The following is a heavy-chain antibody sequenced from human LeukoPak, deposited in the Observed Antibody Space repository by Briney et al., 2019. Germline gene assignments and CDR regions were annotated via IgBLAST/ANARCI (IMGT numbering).Heavy chain of an antibody. V-gene: IGHV3-33*01. J-gene: IGHJ4*02. CDR2: IWYDGSNK. D-gene: IGHD3-3*01. Sequence: QPGRSLRLSCAASGFTFSSYGMHWVRQAPGKGLEWVAVIWYDGSNKYYADSVKGRLTISRDNSKNTLYLQMNSLRAEDTAVYYCARIVTSADEWRGVDYFDYWGQGTLVTVSS. CDR3: ARIVTSADEWRGVDYFDY. CDR1: GFTFSSYG.